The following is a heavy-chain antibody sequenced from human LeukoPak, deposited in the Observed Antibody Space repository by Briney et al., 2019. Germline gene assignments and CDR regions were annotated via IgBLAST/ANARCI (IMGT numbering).Heavy chain of an antibody. CDR2: IYSGDTT. CDR1: GFTVSTNY. D-gene: IGHD3-10*01. J-gene: IGHJ4*02. CDR3: ASILRSSSGYYFDY. V-gene: IGHV3-66*01. Sequence: GGSLRLSCAASGFTVSTNYMSWVREAPGKGLEWVSVIYSGDTTFYADSVRGKFTISRDNSKNTLYLQMNSLRAEDTAVYYCASILRSSSGYYFDYWGQGTLVTVSS.